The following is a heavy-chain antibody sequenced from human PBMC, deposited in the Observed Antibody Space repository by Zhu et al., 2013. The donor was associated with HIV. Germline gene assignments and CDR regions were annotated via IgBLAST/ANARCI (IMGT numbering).Heavy chain of an antibody. CDR3: ARGXGYDSSGYYNDY. D-gene: IGHD3-22*01. V-gene: IGHV1-2*02. CDR1: GYTFTGYF. CDR2: INPNSGGT. Sequence: QVQLVQSGAEVKKPGASVKVSCKASGYTFTGYFMHWVRQAPRQGLEWMGWINPNSGGTNYAQKFQGRVTMTRDTSIITAYMEVSRLRSDDTAVYYCARGXGYDSSGYYNDYWAREPWSPSPQ. J-gene: IGHJ4*02.